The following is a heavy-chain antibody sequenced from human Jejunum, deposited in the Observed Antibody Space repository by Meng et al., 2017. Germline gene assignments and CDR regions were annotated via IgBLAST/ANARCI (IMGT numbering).Heavy chain of an antibody. J-gene: IGHJ4*02. D-gene: IGHD2-21*02. CDR2: ISNSGFTI. V-gene: IGHV3-48*03. CDR3: ATVGTADY. Sequence: GESLKISCAASGFSFSSYEMHWVRQAPGKGLEWVSYISNSGFTIYYADSVKGRFTISRDNAKNSLHLQMNSLRAKDTAVYYCATVGTADYWGQGTLVTVSS. CDR1: GFSFSSYE.